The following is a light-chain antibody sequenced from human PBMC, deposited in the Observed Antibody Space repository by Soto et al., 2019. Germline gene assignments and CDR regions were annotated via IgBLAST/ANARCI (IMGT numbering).Light chain of an antibody. CDR2: GAS. V-gene: IGKV3-20*01. CDR3: QQYGSSRT. CDR1: QSVSSSY. J-gene: IGKJ1*01. Sequence: EIVLTQSPGTLSLSPGERSTPPCRASQSVSSSYLAWYPQKPGQAPRLLIYGASSRATGIPDRFSGSGSGTDFTLTISRLEPEDFAVYYCQQYGSSRTFGQGTKVDIK.